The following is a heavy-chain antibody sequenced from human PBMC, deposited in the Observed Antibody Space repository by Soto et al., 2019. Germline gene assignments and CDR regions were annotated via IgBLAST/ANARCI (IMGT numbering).Heavy chain of an antibody. CDR1: GGPLRGFY. Sequence: QVQLQQWGAGLLKPSETRSPNGAVNGGPLRGFYWGWIAQPPGKGREWIGEIKDGGRTNYSPSLKSRATISSDTSNNQFSLRLYSVTAADTGVYYCARGQEGVVATHWDQGTLVTVSS. V-gene: IGHV4-34*01. CDR2: IKDGGRT. D-gene: IGHD5-12*01. J-gene: IGHJ4*02. CDR3: ARGQEGVVATH.